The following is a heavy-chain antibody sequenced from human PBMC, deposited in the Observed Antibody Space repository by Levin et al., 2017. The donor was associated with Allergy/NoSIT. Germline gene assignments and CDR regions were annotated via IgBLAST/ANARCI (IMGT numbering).Heavy chain of an antibody. CDR1: GGSFSGYY. V-gene: IGHV4-34*01. CDR2: INHSGST. D-gene: IGHD6-19*01. CDR3: ARLVYSSGWYQDY. J-gene: IGHJ4*02. Sequence: NAGGSLRLSCAVYGGSFSGYYWSWIRQPPGKGLEWIGEINHSGSTNYNPSLKSRVTISVDTSKNQFSLKLSSVTAADTAVYYCARLVYSSGWYQDYWGQGTLVTVSS.